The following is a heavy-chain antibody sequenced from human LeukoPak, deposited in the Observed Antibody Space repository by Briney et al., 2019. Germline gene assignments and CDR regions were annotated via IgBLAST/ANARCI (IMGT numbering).Heavy chain of an antibody. CDR1: GFTFSSYG. D-gene: IGHD3-10*01. CDR2: ISYDGSNK. J-gene: IGHJ4*02. V-gene: IGHV3-30*18. Sequence: PGGSLTLSCAGSGFTFSSYGMHWVRQAPGKGLEWVAVISYDGSNKYHADSVKGRFTISRDNSKNTLYLQMNSLRAEDTAVYYCAKVGSAVRGVIIGVDYWGQGTLVTVSS. CDR3: AKVGSAVRGVIIGVDY.